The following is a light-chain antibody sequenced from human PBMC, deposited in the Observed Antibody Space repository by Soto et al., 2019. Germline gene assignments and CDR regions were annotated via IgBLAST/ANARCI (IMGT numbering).Light chain of an antibody. V-gene: IGKV2-28*01. J-gene: IGKJ4*01. CDR3: MQALQSPLT. Sequence: DIVMTQSPLSLVVTPGEPASISCRSSQSLLHSNGFNYVDWYLQKPVQSPQLLISLGSDRASGVPDRFSGSGSGTDFTLKITAVEAEDVGVYYCMQALQSPLTFGGGTRVEIK. CDR2: LGS. CDR1: QSLLHSNGFNY.